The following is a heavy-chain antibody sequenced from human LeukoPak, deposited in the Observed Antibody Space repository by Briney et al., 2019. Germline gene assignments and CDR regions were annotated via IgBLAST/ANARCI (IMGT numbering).Heavy chain of an antibody. J-gene: IGHJ4*02. CDR1: GFTFSSYS. CDR2: ISSSSSYI. D-gene: IGHD6-19*01. CDR3: AAGYSSGWYHYNFDY. V-gene: IGHV3-21*01. Sequence: GGSLRLSCAASGFTFSSYSMNWVRQAPGKGLEWVSSISSSSSYIYYADSVKGRFTISRDNSKNTLYLQMNSLRAEDTAVYYCAAGYSSGWYHYNFDYWGQGTLVTVSS.